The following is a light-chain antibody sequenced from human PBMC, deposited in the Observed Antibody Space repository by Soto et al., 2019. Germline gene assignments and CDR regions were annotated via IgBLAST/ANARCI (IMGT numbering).Light chain of an antibody. CDR2: EVS. J-gene: IGLJ1*01. CDR3: SSYTSSSNPYV. Sequence: QSVLTQPASVSGSLGQSITISCTGTSSDVGGYNYVSWYQLHPGKAPKLMIYEVSNRPSGVSNRFSGSKSGNTASLTISGLQAEDEADYYCSSYTSSSNPYVFGTGTKVTVL. V-gene: IGLV2-14*01. CDR1: SSDVGGYNY.